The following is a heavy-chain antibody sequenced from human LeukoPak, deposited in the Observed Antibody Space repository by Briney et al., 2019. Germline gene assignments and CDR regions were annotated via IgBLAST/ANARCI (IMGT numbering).Heavy chain of an antibody. CDR2: INHSGST. CDR3: ARGLWLRYLDL. Sequence: PSETLSLTCAVYGGSFSGYYWSWIRQPPGKGLEWIGEINHSGSTNYNPSLKSRVTISVDTSKNQFSLKLSSVTAADTAVYYCARGLWLRYLDLWGRGTLVTVSS. D-gene: IGHD2-21*01. CDR1: GGSFSGYY. V-gene: IGHV4-34*01. J-gene: IGHJ2*01.